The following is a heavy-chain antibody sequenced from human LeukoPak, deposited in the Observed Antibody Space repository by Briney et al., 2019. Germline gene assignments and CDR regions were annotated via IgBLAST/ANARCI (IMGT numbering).Heavy chain of an antibody. CDR3: EKVEYYESSGYLNY. CDR1: GFTFSSYG. J-gene: IGHJ4*02. V-gene: IGHV3-30*18. CDR2: ISHDGSNK. D-gene: IGHD3-22*01. Sequence: GGSLRPSCGASGFTFSSYGMHWVRQAPGKGLEWVAVISHDGSNKYYADSVKGRFTISRDNSKNTLYLQMNSLRAEDTAVYYCEKVEYYESSGYLNYWGQGTLVTVSS.